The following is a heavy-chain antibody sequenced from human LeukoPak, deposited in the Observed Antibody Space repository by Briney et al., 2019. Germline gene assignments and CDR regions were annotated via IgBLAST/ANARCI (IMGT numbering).Heavy chain of an antibody. CDR1: GYTFTGYY. V-gene: IGHV1-2*02. J-gene: IGHJ6*03. CDR3: ARDPEGIYCSSTSCYRGDHYYYYMDV. CDR2: INPNSGGT. Sequence: ASVKVSCKASGYTFTGYYMHWVRQAPGQGLEWMGWINPNSGGTNYAQKFQGRVTMTRDTSIGTAYMELSRLRSDDTAVYYCARDPEGIYCSSTSCYRGDHYYYYMDVWGKGTTVTVSS. D-gene: IGHD2-2*02.